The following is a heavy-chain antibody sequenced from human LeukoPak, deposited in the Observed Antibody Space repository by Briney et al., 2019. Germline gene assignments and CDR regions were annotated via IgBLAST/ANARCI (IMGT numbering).Heavy chain of an antibody. J-gene: IGHJ4*02. D-gene: IGHD1-26*01. CDR2: ISGSGGST. Sequence: GGSLRLSCAASGFTFSSYAMSWVRQAPGKGLEWVSAISGSGGSTYYADSVKGRFTISRDNSKNTLYLQMNSLRAEDTAVYYCAKDPHPWELLLFYYFDYWGQGILVTVSS. CDR3: AKDPHPWELLLFYYFDY. V-gene: IGHV3-23*01. CDR1: GFTFSSYA.